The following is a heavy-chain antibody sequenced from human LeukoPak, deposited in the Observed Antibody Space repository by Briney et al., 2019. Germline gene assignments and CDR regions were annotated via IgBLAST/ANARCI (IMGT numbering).Heavy chain of an antibody. Sequence: GGSLRLSCAASGFTFSNYAMNWVRQAPGKGLEWVSLISGSTGSTYSADSVKGRFSISRDNSKNTMYLQMNSLRVEDTAVYYCAKGAVSAIVGATTLDYWGQGTLVTVSS. V-gene: IGHV3-23*01. D-gene: IGHD1-26*01. CDR2: ISGSTGST. J-gene: IGHJ4*02. CDR1: GFTFSNYA. CDR3: AKGAVSAIVGATTLDY.